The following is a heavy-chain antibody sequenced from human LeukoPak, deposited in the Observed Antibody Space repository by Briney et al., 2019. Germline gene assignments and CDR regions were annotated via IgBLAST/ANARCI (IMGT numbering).Heavy chain of an antibody. D-gene: IGHD1-26*01. V-gene: IGHV1-24*01. CDR3: ATERRLLHAFDY. CDR2: FDPEDGET. Sequence: ASVKVSCKVSGYTLTELSMHWVRQAPGKGLEWMGGFDPEDGETIYAQEFQGRVTMTEDTSTDTAYMELSSLRSEDTAVYYCATERRLLHAFDYWGQGTLVTVSS. J-gene: IGHJ4*02. CDR1: GYTLTELS.